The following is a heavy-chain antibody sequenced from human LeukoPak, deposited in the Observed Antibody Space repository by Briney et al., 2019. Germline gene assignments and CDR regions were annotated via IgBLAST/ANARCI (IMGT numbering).Heavy chain of an antibody. CDR1: GGSISSYY. J-gene: IGHJ5*02. Sequence: PSETLTLTCTVSGGSISSYYWSWIRQPPGRGLEWIGYIYASGSTNYNPSLKSRVTISVDTSKSQFSLTLSSVTAADTAVYFCARHLGYCSTVSYYPWFDPWGQGILVTVSS. CDR3: ARHLGYCSTVSYYPWFDP. CDR2: IYASGST. V-gene: IGHV4-4*09. D-gene: IGHD2-2*01.